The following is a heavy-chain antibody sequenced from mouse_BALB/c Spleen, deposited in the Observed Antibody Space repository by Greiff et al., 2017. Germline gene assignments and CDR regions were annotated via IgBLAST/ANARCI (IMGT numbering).Heavy chain of an antibody. D-gene: IGHD2-3*01. J-gene: IGHJ3*01. CDR1: GFTFSSYT. CDR2: ISNGGGST. V-gene: IGHV5-12-2*01. Sequence: EVQLVESGGGLVQPGGSLKLSCAASGFTFSSYTMSWVRQTPEKRLEWVAYISNGGGSTYYPDTVKGRFTISRDNAKNTLYLQMSSLKSEDTAMYYCARRRDDDGPWFAYWGQGTLVTVSA. CDR3: ARRRDDDGPWFAY.